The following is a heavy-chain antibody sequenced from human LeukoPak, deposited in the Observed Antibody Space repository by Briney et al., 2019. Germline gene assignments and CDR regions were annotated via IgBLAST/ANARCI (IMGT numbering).Heavy chain of an antibody. J-gene: IGHJ4*02. CDR3: ARARGYNHGPQDYYFDY. V-gene: IGHV3-48*02. CDR1: GFTFSSYS. D-gene: IGHD5-18*01. Sequence: PGGSLRLSCSASGFTFSSYSMHWVRQAPGKGLEWVSYIRSSSSTMYYADSVKGRFTISRDNAKSSLYLQMSSLRDEDTAVYYCARARGYNHGPQDYYFDYWGQGTLVTVSS. CDR2: IRSSSSTM.